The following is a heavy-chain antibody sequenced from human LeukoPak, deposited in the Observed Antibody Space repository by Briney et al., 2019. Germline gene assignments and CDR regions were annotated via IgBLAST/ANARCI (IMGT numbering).Heavy chain of an antibody. J-gene: IGHJ4*02. Sequence: ASVKVSCKASGYTFTGHYMHWVRQAPGQGLEWMGWINPNSGGTNYAQKFQGRVTMTRDTSISTAYMELSRLRSDDTAVYYCARDYSSGWYAGSVDYWGQGTLVTVSS. D-gene: IGHD6-19*01. V-gene: IGHV1-2*02. CDR3: ARDYSSGWYAGSVDY. CDR1: GYTFTGHY. CDR2: INPNSGGT.